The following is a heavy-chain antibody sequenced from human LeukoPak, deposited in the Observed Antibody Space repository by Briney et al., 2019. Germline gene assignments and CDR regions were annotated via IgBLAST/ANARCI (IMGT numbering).Heavy chain of an antibody. D-gene: IGHD6-19*01. J-gene: IGHJ6*03. V-gene: IGHV4-34*01. Sequence: SETLSLTCAVSGGSFSGYYWSWIRQPPGKGLEWIGEINHSGSTNYDPSLKSRVTISVATSKNQFSLKLSSVTAADTAVYYCARRAVAGNYYYYYMDVWGKGTTVTISS. CDR3: ARRAVAGNYYYYYMDV. CDR1: GGSFSGYY. CDR2: INHSGST.